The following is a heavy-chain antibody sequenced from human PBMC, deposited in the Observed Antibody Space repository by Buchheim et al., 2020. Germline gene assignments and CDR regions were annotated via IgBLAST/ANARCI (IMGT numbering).Heavy chain of an antibody. J-gene: IGHJ4*02. CDR2: FYYSGST. CDR1: GASISTYY. CDR3: AREWTPGFDY. V-gene: IGHV4-59*01. Sequence: QVQLQESGPGLVKPSETLSLTCTVSGASISTYYWSWIRQPPGKGLEWIGYFYYSGSTNYNPSLKSRVTISVDTSKNQLSLTLSSVTAADTAVYYCAREWTPGFDYWGQGTL. D-gene: IGHD3/OR15-3a*01.